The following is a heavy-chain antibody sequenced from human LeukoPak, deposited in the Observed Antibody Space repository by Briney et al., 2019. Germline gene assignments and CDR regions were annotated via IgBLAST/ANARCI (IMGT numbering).Heavy chain of an antibody. J-gene: IGHJ4*02. CDR3: VRERRATADY. Sequence: GASVKVSCQASGYSFTDYYKHWVRQAPGQGLEWIGWINSGSGDTNYAQKFQGRVTVTRDTSSSTTYMEVSNLRSDDTAVYHCVRERRATADYWGQGTLVTVSS. CDR1: GYSFTDYY. CDR2: INSGSGDT. V-gene: IGHV1-2*02. D-gene: IGHD1-26*01.